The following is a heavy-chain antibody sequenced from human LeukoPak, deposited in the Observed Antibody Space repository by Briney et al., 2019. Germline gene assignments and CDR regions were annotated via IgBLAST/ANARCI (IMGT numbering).Heavy chain of an antibody. Sequence: GGSLRLSCAASGFTVSSNYMSWVRQAPGKGLEWVSVIYSGGSTYYADSVKGRFTISRDNSKTTLYLQMNSLRAEDTAVYYWGRDPDGYSSSSDNYWGQGTLVTVSS. J-gene: IGHJ4*02. D-gene: IGHD6-6*01. CDR1: GFTVSSNY. V-gene: IGHV3-66*01. CDR2: IYSGGST. CDR3: GRDPDGYSSSSDNY.